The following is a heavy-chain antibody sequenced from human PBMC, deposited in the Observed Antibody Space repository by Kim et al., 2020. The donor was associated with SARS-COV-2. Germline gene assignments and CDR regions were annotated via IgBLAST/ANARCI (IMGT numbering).Heavy chain of an antibody. V-gene: IGHV1-46*01. CDR3: ARPTGDTRKYSSTHLGYYGRDL. D-gene: IGHD6-13*01. CDR2: INPSGGST. CDR1: GYTFTSYC. J-gene: IGHJ6*02. Sequence: ASVKVSCKASGYTFTSYCMHWVRQAPGQGLEWMGIINPSGGSTSYAQKFQGRVTMTRDTSTSTVYMELSSLRSEDTAVYYCARPTGDTRKYSSTHLGYYGRDLGRQGTTVRVSS.